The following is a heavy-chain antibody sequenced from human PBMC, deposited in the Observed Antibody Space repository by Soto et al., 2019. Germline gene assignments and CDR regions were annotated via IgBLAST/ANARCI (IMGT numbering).Heavy chain of an antibody. CDR3: GSVRPSGYVLS. CDR2: VYFSGNT. CDR1: GCSLSSYY. Sequence: XETLSLACTVSGCSLSSYYWTWIRQSPGKGLEWIGYVYFSGNTNYNPSLKSRVTISIDTSKNQFSLRLASVTAADTAFYYCGSVRPSGYVLSWGQGTLVTVPQ. D-gene: IGHD6-25*01. J-gene: IGHJ5*02. V-gene: IGHV4-59*01.